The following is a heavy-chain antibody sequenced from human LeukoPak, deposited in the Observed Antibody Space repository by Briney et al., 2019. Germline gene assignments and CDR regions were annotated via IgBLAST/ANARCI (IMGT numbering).Heavy chain of an antibody. CDR3: ARHTGYCSGGSCSDHVNDAFDI. V-gene: IGHV4-61*08. Sequence: PSETLSLTCTVSGGSISSGGYYWSWIRQPPGKGLEWIGYIYYSGSTNYNPSLKSRVTISVDTSKNQFSLKLSSVTAADTAVYYCARHTGYCSGGSCSDHVNDAFDIWGQGTMVTVSS. J-gene: IGHJ3*02. CDR1: GGSISSGGYY. CDR2: IYYSGST. D-gene: IGHD2-15*01.